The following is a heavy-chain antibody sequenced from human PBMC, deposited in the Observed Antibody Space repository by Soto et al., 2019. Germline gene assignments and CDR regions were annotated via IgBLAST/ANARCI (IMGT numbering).Heavy chain of an antibody. V-gene: IGHV4-61*01. D-gene: IGHD3-10*01. CDR1: GGSVSSGSYY. Sequence: ETLSLTCTVSGGSVSSGSYYWSWIRQPPGKGLEWIGYIYYSGSTNYNPSLKSRVTISVDTSKNQFSLKLSSVTAADTAVYYCASGGITMVRGVMAYYYYGMDVWGQGTTVTVSS. J-gene: IGHJ6*02. CDR2: IYYSGST. CDR3: ASGGITMVRGVMAYYYYGMDV.